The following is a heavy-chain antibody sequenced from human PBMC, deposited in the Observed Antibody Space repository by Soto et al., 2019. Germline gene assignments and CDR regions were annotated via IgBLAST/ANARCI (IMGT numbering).Heavy chain of an antibody. V-gene: IGHV4-31*03. CDR3: ASDPFYGGGAFDI. D-gene: IGHD3-10*01. CDR1: GGSISSGGHY. Sequence: QVQLQESGPGLVKPSQSLSLTCTVSGGSISSGGHYWSWIRQHPGKGLEWIGYIYYSGGTYYNPSLKSRVTISVDTSKNQFSLKLSSVTAADTAVYYCASDPFYGGGAFDIWGQGTMVTVSS. J-gene: IGHJ3*02. CDR2: IYYSGGT.